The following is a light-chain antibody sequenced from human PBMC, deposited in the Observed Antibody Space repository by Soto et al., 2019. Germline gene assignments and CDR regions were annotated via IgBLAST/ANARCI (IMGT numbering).Light chain of an antibody. CDR1: KSVSSRY. CDR3: QQYGSSPT. J-gene: IGKJ4*01. Sequence: EIVLTQSPGTLSLSPGERATLSCRASKSVSSRYLAWYQQKPGQAPRLLIYGASSRATGIPDRFSGSGSGTDFTLTISRLEPEDFAVYYCQQYGSSPTFGGGTKVEIK. CDR2: GAS. V-gene: IGKV3-20*01.